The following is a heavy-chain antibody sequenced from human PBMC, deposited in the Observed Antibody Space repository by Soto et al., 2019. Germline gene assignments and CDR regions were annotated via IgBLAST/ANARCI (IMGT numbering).Heavy chain of an antibody. Sequence: PGGSLRLSCEASGFDFRSYVMHWVRQAPGKGLEWVGVISYDGGNIYYADSMKGRFTISRDNSKNTLYVQVKSLRPEDTAVYYCAKGILSATIAPYAMDVWGQGTTVTVSS. CDR3: AKGILSATIAPYAMDV. V-gene: IGHV3-30*18. CDR1: GFDFRSYV. J-gene: IGHJ6*02. D-gene: IGHD2-21*01. CDR2: ISYDGGNI.